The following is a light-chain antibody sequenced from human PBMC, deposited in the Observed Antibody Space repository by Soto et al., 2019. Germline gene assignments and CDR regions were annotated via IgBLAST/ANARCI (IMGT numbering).Light chain of an antibody. CDR3: SLYTSDSTYV. CDR1: SSDFGSYNR. J-gene: IGLJ1*01. Sequence: QSALTQPPSVSGSPGQSVTISCTGTSSDFGSYNRVSWYQRPPGTGPKLMIYEVSNRPSGVPDLFSGSKSGNTASLTISGLQAEDEAEYYCSLYTSDSTYVFGTGTKVTVL. V-gene: IGLV2-18*01. CDR2: EVS.